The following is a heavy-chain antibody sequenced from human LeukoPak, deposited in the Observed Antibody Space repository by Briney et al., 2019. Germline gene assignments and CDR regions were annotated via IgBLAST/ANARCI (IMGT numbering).Heavy chain of an antibody. Sequence: ASVTDSCKTSGYTFTGYYMHWVRQAPGKGLEWMGWIDPNSGGTNYAQKFQGRVTMTRDTSISTAHMELSRLTSDDTAVYYCARDGVVRGVIIYWGQGNLVTVSS. J-gene: IGHJ4*02. CDR2: IDPNSGGT. CDR1: GYTFTGYY. D-gene: IGHD3-10*01. V-gene: IGHV1-2*02. CDR3: ARDGVVRGVIIY.